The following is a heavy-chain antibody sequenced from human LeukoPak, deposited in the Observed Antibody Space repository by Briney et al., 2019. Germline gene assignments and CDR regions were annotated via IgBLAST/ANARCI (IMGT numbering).Heavy chain of an antibody. CDR1: GHTFTSYG. CDR2: ISAYNCNT. D-gene: IGHD6-13*01. CDR3: ARDHSSWYCDY. J-gene: IGHJ4*02. V-gene: IGHV1-18*01. Sequence: ASVKVSCKACGHTFTSYGISWVRQAPGQGLEWMGWISAYNCNTNYAQKLQGRVTMTTDTSTSTAYMELRSLRSDDTAVYYCARDHSSWYCDYWGQGTLVTVSS.